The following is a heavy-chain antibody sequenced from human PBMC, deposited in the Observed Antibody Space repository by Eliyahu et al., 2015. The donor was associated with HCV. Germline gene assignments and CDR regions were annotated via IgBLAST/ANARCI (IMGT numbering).Heavy chain of an antibody. D-gene: IGHD4-17*01. CDR3: ARRRADYDEGFYGMDV. Sequence: EVQLVQSGAEVKKPGESLRISCKGSGYSFLXYWIGWVRQMPGKGLEWMGIIYPADSDTRYSPTFQGQVTISADKSINTAYLQWSSLKGSDTAMYYCARRRADYDEGFYGMDVWGQGTTVSVSS. J-gene: IGHJ6*02. CDR1: GYSFLXYW. CDR2: IYPADSDT. V-gene: IGHV5-51*03.